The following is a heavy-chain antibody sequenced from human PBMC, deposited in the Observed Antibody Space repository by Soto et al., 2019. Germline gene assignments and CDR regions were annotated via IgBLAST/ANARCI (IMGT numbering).Heavy chain of an antibody. Sequence: QVQLVQSGGEEKKPGASVRLSCEASGYTFTAYAIHRLRQAPGQSLEWMAWINPGNGNTKYSLKFLGRVSITRDTSASTAYLELGSLRSEDTAVYYCARSAISPYGGLIGPFDYWGQGNLVTVSS. CDR3: ARSAISPYGGLIGPFDY. CDR2: INPGNGNT. J-gene: IGHJ4*02. D-gene: IGHD3-16*02. CDR1: GYTFTAYA. V-gene: IGHV1-3*05.